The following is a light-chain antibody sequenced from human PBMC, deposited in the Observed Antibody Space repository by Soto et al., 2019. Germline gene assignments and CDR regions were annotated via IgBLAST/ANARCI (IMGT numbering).Light chain of an antibody. CDR1: QSIATF. CDR2: ASF. CDR3: QQYNNWPT. Sequence: DIQMTQSPSSLSVSVRDRVTITCRASQSIATFLHWYQQKPGKAPKLLIYASFNLQSGVPSRFSGSGSGTEFTLTVSSLQSEDFAVYFCQQYNNWPTFGQGTKVEIK. V-gene: IGKV1-39*01. J-gene: IGKJ1*01.